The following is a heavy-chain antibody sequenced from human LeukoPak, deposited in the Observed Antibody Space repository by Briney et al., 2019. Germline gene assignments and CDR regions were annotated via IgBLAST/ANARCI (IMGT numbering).Heavy chain of an antibody. CDR1: GFTFDDYG. J-gene: IGHJ2*01. V-gene: IGHV3-20*04. CDR3: ARVSSSWYFWYFDL. CDR2: INWNGGST. D-gene: IGHD6-13*01. Sequence: GGSLRLSCAASGFTFDDYGMSWVRQVPGKGLEWVSGINWNGGSTGYADSVKGRFTISRDNAKNSLYLQMNSLRVEDTALYYCARVSSSWYFWYFDLWGRGTLVTVSS.